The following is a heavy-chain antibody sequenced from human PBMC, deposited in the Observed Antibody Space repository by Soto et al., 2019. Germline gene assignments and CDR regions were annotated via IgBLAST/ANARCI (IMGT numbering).Heavy chain of an antibody. D-gene: IGHD3-9*01. CDR2: IWYDGSNK. J-gene: IGHJ4*02. V-gene: IGHV3-33*01. CDR1: GFTFSSYG. CDR3: ARPYDILTGYYGRGVGYFDY. Sequence: QVQLVESGGGVVQPGRSLRLSCAASGFTFSSYGMHWVRQAPGKGLEWVAVIWYDGSNKYYADSVKGRFTISRDNSKNTLYLQMNSLRAEDTAVYYCARPYDILTGYYGRGVGYFDYWGQGTLVTVSS.